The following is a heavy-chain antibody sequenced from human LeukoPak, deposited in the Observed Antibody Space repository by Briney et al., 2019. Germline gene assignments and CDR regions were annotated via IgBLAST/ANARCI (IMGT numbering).Heavy chain of an antibody. D-gene: IGHD6-19*01. CDR2: IGSSGTNR. CDR3: ALLAVASDFDD. Sequence: PGGSLRLSCAVSEFPFSFYEMNWVRQAPGKGLEWVSNIGSSGTNRYYADSVKGRFSISRDNAKSSLYLQMNSLRVEDTAVYYCALLAVASDFDDWGQGALVTVSS. J-gene: IGHJ4*02. CDR1: EFPFSFYE. V-gene: IGHV3-48*03.